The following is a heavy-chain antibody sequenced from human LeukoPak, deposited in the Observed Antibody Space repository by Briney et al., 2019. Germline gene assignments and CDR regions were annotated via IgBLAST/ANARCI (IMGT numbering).Heavy chain of an antibody. CDR1: GLTVSSSY. V-gene: IGHV3-53*01. CDR2: IYSGGST. Sequence: LGGSLRLSCAASGLTVSSSYMSWVRQAPGKGLEWVSVIYSGGSTHYADSVKGRFTISRDTSKNTLYLQMNSLRVKDTAVYYCTRESDYYFDYWGQGTLVTVSS. CDR3: TRESDYYFDY. J-gene: IGHJ4*02.